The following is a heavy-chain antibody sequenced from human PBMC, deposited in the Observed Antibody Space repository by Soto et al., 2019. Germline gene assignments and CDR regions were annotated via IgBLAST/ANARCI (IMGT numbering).Heavy chain of an antibody. CDR2: INAGNGNT. D-gene: IGHD3-22*01. Sequence: ASVKVSCKASGYTFTSYAMHWVRQAPGQRLEWMGWINAGNGNTKYSQKFQGRVTITADKSTSTAYMELSSLRSEDTAVYYCARDKIQYYYDSSGLLNPYPLDPWGQGTLVTVSS. V-gene: IGHV1-3*01. CDR1: GYTFTSYA. CDR3: ARDKIQYYYDSSGLLNPYPLDP. J-gene: IGHJ5*02.